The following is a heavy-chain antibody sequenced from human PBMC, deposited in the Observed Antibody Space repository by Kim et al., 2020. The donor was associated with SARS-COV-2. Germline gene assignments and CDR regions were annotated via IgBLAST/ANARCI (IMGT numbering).Heavy chain of an antibody. D-gene: IGHD4-4*01. Sequence: PSFQGHVTISADKSISTAYLQWSSLKASDTAMYYCARPYSPGYFYYGMDVWGQGTTVTVSS. V-gene: IGHV5-10-1*01. J-gene: IGHJ6*02. CDR3: ARPYSPGYFYYGMDV.